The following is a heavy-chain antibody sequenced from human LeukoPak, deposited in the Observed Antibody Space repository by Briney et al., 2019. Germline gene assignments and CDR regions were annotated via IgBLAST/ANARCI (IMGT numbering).Heavy chain of an antibody. J-gene: IGHJ6*03. CDR1: GGSFSGYY. D-gene: IGHD5-24*01. CDR2: INHSGST. V-gene: IGHV4-34*01. CDR3: ARGRGDGYNSYYYYMDV. Sequence: PSETLSLTCAVYGGSFSGYYWSWIRQPPGKGLEWIGEINHSGSTNYNPSLKSRVTISVDTSKNQFSLKLSSVTAADTAVYYCARGRGDGYNSYYYYMDVWGKGTTVTVSS.